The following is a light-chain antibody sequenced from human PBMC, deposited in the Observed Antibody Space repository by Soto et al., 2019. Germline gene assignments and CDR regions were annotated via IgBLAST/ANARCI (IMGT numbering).Light chain of an antibody. CDR1: QSVSSY. CDR2: GAS. Sequence: EIGLTQSPCTLSLSPGERATLSCIASQSVSSYLAWYQQKPGQAPSLLIYGASSRAAGIPDRFGGGGSGTDFTLTISRLETEDFAVDYCQQYDSSLWKLGQGSKVDIK. J-gene: IGKJ1*01. V-gene: IGKV3-20*01. CDR3: QQYDSSLWK.